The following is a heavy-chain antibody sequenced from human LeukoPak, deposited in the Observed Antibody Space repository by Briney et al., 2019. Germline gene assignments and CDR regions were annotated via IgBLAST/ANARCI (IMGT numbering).Heavy chain of an antibody. CDR1: GFTFSRYW. D-gene: IGHD3-16*01. V-gene: IGHV3-7*01. CDR3: AREGPTLGAFDI. CDR2: IRPDGGEQ. Sequence: PGGSLRLSCAASGFTFSRYWMAWGRQAPGKGLEWVANIRPDGGEQSYMYSAKGRFTISRDNARNSLYLQLNSLRVDDTAVYYCAREGPTLGAFDIWGQGTMVTVSS. J-gene: IGHJ3*02.